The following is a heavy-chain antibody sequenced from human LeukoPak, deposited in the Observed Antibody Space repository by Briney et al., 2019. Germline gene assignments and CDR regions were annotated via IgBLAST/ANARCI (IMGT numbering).Heavy chain of an antibody. CDR3: AREWTFPAVNDY. CDR2: IHISGST. CDR1: GGSISSYY. J-gene: IGHJ4*02. Sequence: PSETLSLTCTVSGGSISSYYWSWIRQPAGKGLEWIGRIHISGSTNYNPSLKSRVTMSVDTSKNQFSLKLSSVTAADTAVYYCAREWTFPAVNDYWGQGTLVTVSS. V-gene: IGHV4-4*07. D-gene: IGHD2/OR15-2a*01.